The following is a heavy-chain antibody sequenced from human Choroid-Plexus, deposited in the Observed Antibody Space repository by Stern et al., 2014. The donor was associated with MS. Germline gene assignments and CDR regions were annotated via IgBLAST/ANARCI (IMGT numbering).Heavy chain of an antibody. CDR3: AKDRQYLTFFFDF. V-gene: IGHV3-30*18. Sequence: VQLVESWGGVVQPGRPLRLSCAASGFSFSSFGMHWVRQAPGKGLEWVALISYDGSKDYADSVKGRFAISRDNSKNTLYLQMNSLRAEDTAVYYCAKDRQYLTFFFDFWGQGSLVTVFS. CDR1: GFSFSSFG. D-gene: IGHD2/OR15-2a*01. J-gene: IGHJ4*02. CDR2: ISYDGSK.